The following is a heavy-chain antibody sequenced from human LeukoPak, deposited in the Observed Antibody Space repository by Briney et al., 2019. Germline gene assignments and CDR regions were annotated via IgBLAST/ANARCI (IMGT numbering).Heavy chain of an antibody. CDR3: ARDLRYSSGWSASGMDV. V-gene: IGHV1-46*01. CDR2: INPSGGST. D-gene: IGHD6-19*01. CDR1: GYTFTNYY. Sequence: ASVKVSCKASGYTFTNYYIHWVRQAPGQGLEWMGIINPSGGSTSYAQKLQGRVSMTTDTSTSTAYMDLRSLRSDDTAVYYCARDLRYSSGWSASGMDVWGKGTTVTISS. J-gene: IGHJ6*03.